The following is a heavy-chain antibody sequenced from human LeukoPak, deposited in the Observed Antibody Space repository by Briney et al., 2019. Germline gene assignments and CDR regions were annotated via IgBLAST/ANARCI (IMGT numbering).Heavy chain of an antibody. CDR1: GGSISSGSYY. D-gene: IGHD3-16*01. CDR2: IYTSGST. Sequence: PSETLSLTCTVSGGSISSGSYYWSWIRQPAGKGLEWIGRIYTSGSTNYNPSLKSRVTISVDTSKNQFSLKLTSVTAADTAVYYCARETSQKGAHYMDVWGKGTTVTISS. J-gene: IGHJ6*03. CDR3: ARETSQKGAHYMDV. V-gene: IGHV4-61*02.